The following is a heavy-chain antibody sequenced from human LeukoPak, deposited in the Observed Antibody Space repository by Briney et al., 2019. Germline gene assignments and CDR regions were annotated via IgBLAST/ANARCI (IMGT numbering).Heavy chain of an antibody. CDR2: IYYSGST. D-gene: IGHD1-1*01. V-gene: IGHV4-39*01. CDR1: GGSISSSSYY. J-gene: IGHJ4*02. Sequence: TSETLSLTCTVSGGSISSSSYYWGWIRQPPGKGLEWIGSIYYSGSTYYNPSLKSRVTISVDTSKNQFSLKLSSVTAADTAVYYCARLRNWNYVGYWGQGTLVTVSS. CDR3: ARLRNWNYVGY.